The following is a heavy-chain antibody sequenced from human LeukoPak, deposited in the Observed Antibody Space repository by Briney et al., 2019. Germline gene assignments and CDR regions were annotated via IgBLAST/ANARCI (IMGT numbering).Heavy chain of an antibody. CDR2: ISYDGSNK. CDR3: AKESRWASSGP. D-gene: IGHD6-13*01. J-gene: IGHJ5*02. Sequence: SCKASGGTFSSYAISWVRQAPGKGLEWVAVISYDGSNKYYADSVKGRFTISRDNSKNTLYLQMNSLRAEDTAVYYCAKESRWASSGPWGQGTLVTVSS. V-gene: IGHV3-30-3*02. CDR1: GGTFSSYA.